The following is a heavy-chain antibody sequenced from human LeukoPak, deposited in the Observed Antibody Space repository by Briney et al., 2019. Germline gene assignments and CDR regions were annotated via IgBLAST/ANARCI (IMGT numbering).Heavy chain of an antibody. Sequence: PGGSLRLSCAASGFTFSTYWMTWVRQAPGKGLDWVGNIKQDGSETYYADSLKGRFTISRDNAKSALYLQMNSLRTEDTAVYYCARDAAYDFRNPYRYFQHWGQGTLVTVSS. CDR2: IKQDGSET. CDR3: ARDAAYDFRNPYRYFQH. V-gene: IGHV3-7*01. D-gene: IGHD3-3*01. J-gene: IGHJ1*01. CDR1: GFTFSTYW.